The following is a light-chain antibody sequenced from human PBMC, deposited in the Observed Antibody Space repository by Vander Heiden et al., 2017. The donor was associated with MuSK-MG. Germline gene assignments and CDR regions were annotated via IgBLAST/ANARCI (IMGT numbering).Light chain of an antibody. J-gene: IGLJ3*02. V-gene: IGLV1-44*01. CDR3: AAWDDSLNGWV. CDR1: SSNIGSNT. Sequence: QSVLTQPPSASATPGPRVTISCSGSSSNIGSNTVNWYQQLPGTAPKLLIYSNNQRPSGVPDRFSGSKSGTSASLAISGLQSEDEADYYCAAWDDSLNGWVFGGGTKLTVL. CDR2: SNN.